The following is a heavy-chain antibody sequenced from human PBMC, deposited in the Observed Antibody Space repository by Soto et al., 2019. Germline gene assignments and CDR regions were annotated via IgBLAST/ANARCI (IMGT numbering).Heavy chain of an antibody. CDR1: GFTFSDYA. CDR3: AKSAATPPYYYYGMDV. D-gene: IGHD6-25*01. Sequence: GGSLRLSCAASGFTFSDYAMHWARQAPGKGLEWVAVISYDGSNKYYADSVKGRFTISRDNSKNTLYLQMNSLRAEDTAVYYCAKSAATPPYYYYGMDVWGQGTTVTVSS. V-gene: IGHV3-30*18. CDR2: ISYDGSNK. J-gene: IGHJ6*02.